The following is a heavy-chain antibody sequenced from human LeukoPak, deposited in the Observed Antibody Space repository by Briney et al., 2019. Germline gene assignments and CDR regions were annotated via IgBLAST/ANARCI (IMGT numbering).Heavy chain of an antibody. CDR2: LDPEDGET. CDR3: ARDETHFYGSGSSNWFDP. D-gene: IGHD3-10*01. Sequence: GASVKVSCKVSGYTLTELSMHWVRQAPGKGLEWMGGLDPEDGETIYAQKFQGRVTMTEDTSTDTAYMELSSLRSEDTAVYYCARDETHFYGSGSSNWFDPWGQGILVTVSS. J-gene: IGHJ5*02. V-gene: IGHV1-24*01. CDR1: GYTLTELS.